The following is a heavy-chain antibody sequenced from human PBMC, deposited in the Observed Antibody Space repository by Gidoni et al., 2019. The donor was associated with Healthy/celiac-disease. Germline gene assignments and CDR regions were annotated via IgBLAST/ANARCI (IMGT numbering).Heavy chain of an antibody. CDR1: GFTFSRYA. V-gene: IGHV3-23*01. D-gene: IGHD6-13*01. Sequence: EVQLLASGGGLVQPGGSLRLSCAASGFTFSRYAMGWVRQAPGKGLEWGSAISGSGGSTYYADSVKGRFTISRDNSKNTLYLQMNSLRAEDTAVYYCAKYDQQLVYYGMDVWGQGTTVTVSS. J-gene: IGHJ6*02. CDR2: ISGSGGST. CDR3: AKYDQQLVYYGMDV.